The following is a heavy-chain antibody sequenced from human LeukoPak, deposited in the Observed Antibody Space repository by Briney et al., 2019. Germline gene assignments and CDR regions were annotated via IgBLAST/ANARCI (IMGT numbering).Heavy chain of an antibody. J-gene: IGHJ4*02. V-gene: IGHV3-30*02. CDR1: GFTFSSYG. Sequence: GGSLRLSCAASGFTFSSYGMHWVRQAPGKGLEWVAFIRYDGSNKYYADSVKGRFTISRDNSKNTLYLQMNSLKTEDTAVYYCTLTPWRKSWGQGTLVTVSS. CDR2: IRYDGSNK. CDR3: TLTPWRKS. D-gene: IGHD1-1*01.